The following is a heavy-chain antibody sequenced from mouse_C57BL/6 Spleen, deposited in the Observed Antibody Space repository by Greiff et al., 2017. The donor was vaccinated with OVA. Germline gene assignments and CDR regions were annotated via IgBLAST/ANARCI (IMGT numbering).Heavy chain of an antibody. V-gene: IGHV1-15*01. J-gene: IGHJ2*01. CDR2: IDPETGGP. Sequence: VNVVESGAELVRPGASVTLSCKASGYTFTDYEMHWVKQTPVHGLEWIGAIDPETGGPAYNQKFKGKAILTADKSSSTAYMEHRSLTSEDSAVYYCTRCNYGNDGYFDYWGQGTTLTVSS. D-gene: IGHD2-2*01. CDR3: TRCNYGNDGYFDY. CDR1: GYTFTDYE.